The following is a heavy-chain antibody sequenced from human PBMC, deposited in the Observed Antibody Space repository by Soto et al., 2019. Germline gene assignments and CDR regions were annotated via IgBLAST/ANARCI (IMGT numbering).Heavy chain of an antibody. CDR3: ARQPTGSGYAYYYYYGMDV. Sequence: SETLSLTCTVSGGSISSSSYYWGWIRQPPGKGLEWIGSIYYSGSTYYNPSLKSRVTISVDTSKNQFSLKLSSVTAADTAVYYCARQPTGSGYAYYYYYGMDVWGQGTTVTVSS. V-gene: IGHV4-39*01. CDR1: GGSISSSSYY. J-gene: IGHJ6*02. CDR2: IYYSGST. D-gene: IGHD5-12*01.